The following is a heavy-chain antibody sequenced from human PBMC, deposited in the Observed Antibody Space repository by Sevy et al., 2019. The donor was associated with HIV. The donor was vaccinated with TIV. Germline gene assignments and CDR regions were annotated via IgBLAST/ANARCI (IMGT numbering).Heavy chain of an antibody. CDR3: ARASRSTSGAFDL. V-gene: IGHV1-8*01. CDR2: MNPDSGNT. CDR1: GYTFTNND. D-gene: IGHD2-2*01. Sequence: ASVKVSCKASGYTFTNNDINWVRQAAGQWLEWMGWMNPDSGNTGCTQKFQGRVTMTRDTARSTAYMELSSLRSEDTAVYYYARASRSTSGAFDLWGQGTMVTVSS. J-gene: IGHJ3*01.